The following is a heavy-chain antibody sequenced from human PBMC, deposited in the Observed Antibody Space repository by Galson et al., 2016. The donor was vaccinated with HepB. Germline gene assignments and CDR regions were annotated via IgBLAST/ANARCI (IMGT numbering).Heavy chain of an antibody. D-gene: IGHD4-17*01. CDR2: INPSGGST. Sequence: YTFTSYYMHWVRQAPGQGLEWMGKINPSGGSTRYAQKFQGRVTMTRDTSTSTVYMELSSLRSEDTAVYYCARGTVTPFHYYYYYMDVWGKGTTVTVSS. CDR3: ARGTVTPFHYYYYYMDV. CDR1: YTFTSYY. V-gene: IGHV1-46*01. J-gene: IGHJ6*03.